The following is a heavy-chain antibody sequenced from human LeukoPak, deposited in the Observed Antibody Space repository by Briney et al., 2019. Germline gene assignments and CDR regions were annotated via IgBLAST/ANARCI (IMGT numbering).Heavy chain of an antibody. J-gene: IGHJ4*02. CDR3: ARDKGSHYYGSGSSYFDY. D-gene: IGHD3-10*01. CDR2: IIPILGIA. V-gene: IGHV1-69*04. CDR1: GGTFSSYA. Sequence: RASVKLSCKASGGTFSSYAISWVRQAPGPGLEWMGRIIPILGIANYAQKFQGRVTITADKSTSTAYMELSSLRSEDTAVYYCARDKGSHYYGSGSSYFDYWGQGTLVTVSS.